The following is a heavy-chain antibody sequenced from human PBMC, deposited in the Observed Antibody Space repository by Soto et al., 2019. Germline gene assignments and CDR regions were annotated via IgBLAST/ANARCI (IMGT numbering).Heavy chain of an antibody. J-gene: IGHJ6*03. CDR3: ASLSGLLLPYYYMDV. Sequence: GGSLRLSCAASGFTFSDYYMSWIRQAPGKGLEWVSYISSSGSTIYYADSVKGRFTISRDNAKNSLYLQMNSLRAEDTAVYYCASLSGLLLPYYYMDVWGKGTTVTVSS. D-gene: IGHD3-22*01. CDR1: GFTFSDYY. CDR2: ISSSGSTI. V-gene: IGHV3-11*01.